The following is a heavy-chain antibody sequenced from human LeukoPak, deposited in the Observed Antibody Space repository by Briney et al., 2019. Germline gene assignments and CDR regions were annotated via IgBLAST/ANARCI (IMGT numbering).Heavy chain of an antibody. Sequence: PGGSLRLSCAASGFTFDSYWMSWVRQAPGKGLEWVSYISSSGSTIYYADSVKGRFTISRDNAKNSLYLQMNSLRAEDTAVYYCARDPQAEGAFDIWGRGTMVTVSS. CDR2: ISSSGSTI. CDR1: GFTFDSYW. CDR3: ARDPQAEGAFDI. V-gene: IGHV3-48*04. J-gene: IGHJ3*02.